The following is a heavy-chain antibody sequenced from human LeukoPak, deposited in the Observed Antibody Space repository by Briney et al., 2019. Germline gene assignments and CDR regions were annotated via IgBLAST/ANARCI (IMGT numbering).Heavy chain of an antibody. CDR1: GYTLTELS. Sequence: ASVKVSCKVSGYTLTELSMHWVRQAPGKGLEWMGGFDPEDGETIYAQKFQGRVTMTEDTSTDTAYMELSSPRSEDTAVYYCATDRGYSYGSHWFDPWGQGTLVTVSS. CDR3: ATDRGYSYGSHWFDP. J-gene: IGHJ5*02. V-gene: IGHV1-24*01. CDR2: FDPEDGET. D-gene: IGHD5-18*01.